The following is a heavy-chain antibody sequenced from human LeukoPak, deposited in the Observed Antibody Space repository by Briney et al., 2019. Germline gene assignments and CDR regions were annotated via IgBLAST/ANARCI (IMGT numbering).Heavy chain of an antibody. D-gene: IGHD3-10*01. V-gene: IGHV1-18*01. CDR1: GYTFTSYG. CDR2: ISAYNGNT. Sequence: ASVKVSCKASGYTFTSYGISCVRQAPGQGLEWMGWISAYNGNTNYAQKLQGRVTMTTDTSTSTAYMELRSLRSDDTAVYYCARDSNPRNPSGITMVRGKYWFDPWGQGTLVTVSS. J-gene: IGHJ5*02. CDR3: ARDSNPRNPSGITMVRGKYWFDP.